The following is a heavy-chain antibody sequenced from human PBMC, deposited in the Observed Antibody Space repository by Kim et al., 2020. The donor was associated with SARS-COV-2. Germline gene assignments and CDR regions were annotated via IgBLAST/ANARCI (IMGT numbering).Heavy chain of an antibody. D-gene: IGHD5-18*01. J-gene: IGHJ4*02. Sequence: GGSLRLSCAASGFTFSSYWMSWVRQAPGKGLEWVANINQDGSEKYYVDSVKGRFIISRDNAKNSLYLQMNSLRAEDTAVYYCARDRRVDTPMVTYWGQGTLVTVSS. CDR2: INQDGSEK. V-gene: IGHV3-7*03. CDR1: GFTFSSYW. CDR3: ARDRRVDTPMVTY.